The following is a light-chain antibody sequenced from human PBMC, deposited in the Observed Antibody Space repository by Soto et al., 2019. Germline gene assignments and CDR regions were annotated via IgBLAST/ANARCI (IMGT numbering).Light chain of an antibody. CDR3: QQYNSYAT. Sequence: DIQMTQSPSTLSAFVGDRVTITCRASQSISTWLAWYQQKPAQAPKLLIYDASSLESGLPSRFSGSGSGTQFVLTIRSLNSEDFASYYCQQYNSYATFGQGTKVDI. J-gene: IGKJ1*01. V-gene: IGKV1-5*01. CDR1: QSISTW. CDR2: DAS.